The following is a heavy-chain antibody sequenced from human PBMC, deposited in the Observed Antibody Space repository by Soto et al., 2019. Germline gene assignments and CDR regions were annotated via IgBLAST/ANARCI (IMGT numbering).Heavy chain of an antibody. J-gene: IGHJ4*02. CDR1: GFTFSSYA. Sequence: QVQLVESGGGVVQPGRSLRLSCAASGFTFSSYAMHWVRQAPGKGLGWVAVISYDGSNKYYADSVKGRFTISRDNSKYTLYLQMNSLRAEDTAVDYCARARLERATTLFFDYCGQGTLVTVSS. V-gene: IGHV3-30-3*01. CDR2: ISYDGSNK. D-gene: IGHD1-1*01. CDR3: ARARLERATTLFFDY.